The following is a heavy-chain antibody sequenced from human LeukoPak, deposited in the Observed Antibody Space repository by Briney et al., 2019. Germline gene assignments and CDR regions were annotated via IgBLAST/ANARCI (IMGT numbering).Heavy chain of an antibody. CDR3: ARGYSSGWPPDY. CDR1: GYTLSSYS. D-gene: IGHD6-19*01. V-gene: IGHV3-21*01. CDR2: NSSSRSYI. J-gene: IGHJ4*02. Sequence: GVSLGLSCAASGYTLSSYSMNWVRHATGKGLEGVSSNSSSRSYIYCTDSVKGRFTLSRDNAKNALYLQMNSLRAEDTAVYYCARGYSSGWPPDYWGQGTLVTVSS.